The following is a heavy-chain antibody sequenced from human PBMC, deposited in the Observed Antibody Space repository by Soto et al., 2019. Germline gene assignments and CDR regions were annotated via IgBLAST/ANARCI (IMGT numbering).Heavy chain of an antibody. J-gene: IGHJ4*02. Sequence: SSETLSLTCAVYGGSFSGYYWSWIRQPPGKGLEWIGEINHSGSTNYNPSLKSRVTISVDTSKNQFSLKLSSVTAADTAVYYCARLSSSWYGDYWGQGTLVTVSS. CDR1: GGSFSGYY. CDR2: INHSGST. V-gene: IGHV4-34*01. CDR3: ARLSSSWYGDY. D-gene: IGHD6-13*01.